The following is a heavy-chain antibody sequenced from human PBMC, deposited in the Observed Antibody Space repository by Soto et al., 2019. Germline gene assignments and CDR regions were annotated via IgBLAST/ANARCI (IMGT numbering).Heavy chain of an antibody. V-gene: IGHV1-18*01. CDR2: ISAYNGNA. CDR1: GYTFTSYG. CDR3: ARSGRPALSYGMDV. Sequence: ASVKVSCKASGYTFTSYGISWVRQAPGQGPEWMGWISAYNGNANYAQKLQGRVTMTTDTSTSTAYKGLRSLRSDDTAVYYCARSGRPALSYGMDVWGQGTTVTVSS. D-gene: IGHD1-26*01. J-gene: IGHJ6*02.